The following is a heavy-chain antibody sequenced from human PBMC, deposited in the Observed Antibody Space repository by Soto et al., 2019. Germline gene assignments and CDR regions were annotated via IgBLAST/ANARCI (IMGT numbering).Heavy chain of an antibody. CDR3: AKDSQRIGGSGWYVSFQH. D-gene: IGHD6-19*01. Sequence: GGSLRLSCAASGFTFDDYAMHWVRQAPGKGLEWVSGISWNSGSIGYADSVKGRFTISRDNAKNSLYLQMNSLRAEDTALYYCAKDSQRIGGSGWYVSFQHWGQGTLVTVSS. J-gene: IGHJ1*01. CDR2: ISWNSGSI. CDR1: GFTFDDYA. V-gene: IGHV3-9*01.